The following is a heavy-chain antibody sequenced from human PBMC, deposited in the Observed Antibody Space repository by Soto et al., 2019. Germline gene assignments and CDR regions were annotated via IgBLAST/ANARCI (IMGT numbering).Heavy chain of an antibody. CDR1: GYTFTSYY. J-gene: IGHJ6*02. V-gene: IGHV1-46*01. CDR3: AGEIPYYDFWSGYYDFYYYYGMDV. D-gene: IGHD3-3*01. CDR2: INPSGGST. Sequence: GASVKVSCKASGYTFTSYYMHWVRQAPGQGLEWMGIINPSGGSTSYAQKFQGRVTMTRDTSTSTVYMELSSLRSEDTAVYYCAGEIPYYDFWSGYYDFYYYYGMDVWGQGTTVTVSS.